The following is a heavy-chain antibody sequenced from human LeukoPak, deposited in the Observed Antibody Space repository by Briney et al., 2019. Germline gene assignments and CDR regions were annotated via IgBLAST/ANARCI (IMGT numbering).Heavy chain of an antibody. CDR2: ISAYNGNT. CDR3: ARDQRGSSSYYYYYGMDV. V-gene: IGHV1-18*01. D-gene: IGHD6-6*01. Sequence: GASVKVSCKASGGTFSSYAISWVRQAPGQGLEWMGWISAYNGNTNYAQKLQGRVTMTTDTSTSTAYMELRSLRSDDTAVYYCARDQRGSSSYYYYYGMDVWGQGTTVTVSS. CDR1: GGTFSSYA. J-gene: IGHJ6*02.